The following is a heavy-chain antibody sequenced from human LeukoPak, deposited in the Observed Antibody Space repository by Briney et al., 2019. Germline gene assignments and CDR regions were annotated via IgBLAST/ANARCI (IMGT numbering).Heavy chain of an antibody. CDR1: GFTFSSYA. Sequence: GGSLRLSCAASGFTFSSYAMSWVRQAPGKGLEWVSAISGSGGSTYYADSVKGRFTISRDNSKNTLYLQMNSLGAEDTAVYYCAKALPVTYYYDSSGYSVVNYFDYWGQGTLVTVSS. CDR3: AKALPVTYYYDSSGYSVVNYFDY. V-gene: IGHV3-23*01. J-gene: IGHJ4*02. CDR2: ISGSGGST. D-gene: IGHD3-22*01.